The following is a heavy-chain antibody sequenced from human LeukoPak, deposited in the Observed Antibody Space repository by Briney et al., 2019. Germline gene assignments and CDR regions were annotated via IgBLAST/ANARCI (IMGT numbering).Heavy chain of an antibody. CDR3: ARLGSSSFKD. V-gene: IGHV4-4*09. Sequence: SETLSLTCTVSGGSISTYYWSWIRQPPGKGLEWIGYIYTSGSTNYNPSLKSRVTISADTSKSQFSLQLTSVTAADTAVYYCARLGSSSFKDWGQGTLVTVSS. D-gene: IGHD6-6*01. J-gene: IGHJ4*02. CDR1: GGSISTYY. CDR2: IYTSGST.